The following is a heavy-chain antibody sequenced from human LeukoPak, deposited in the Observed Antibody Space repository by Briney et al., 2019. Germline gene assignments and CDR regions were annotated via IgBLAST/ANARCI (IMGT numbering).Heavy chain of an antibody. D-gene: IGHD1-20*01. V-gene: IGHV4-4*02. Sequence: SETLSLTCAVAGASISNSNWWTWVRQPPGKGLEWIGEIYHSGSTNYKPSLKSRATISVDKSKNQFSLKLSSVTAADTAVYYCASRAPRDNFNRYLPIDYWGQGTLVTVSS. CDR1: GASISNSNW. CDR3: ASRAPRDNFNRYLPIDY. J-gene: IGHJ4*02. CDR2: IYHSGST.